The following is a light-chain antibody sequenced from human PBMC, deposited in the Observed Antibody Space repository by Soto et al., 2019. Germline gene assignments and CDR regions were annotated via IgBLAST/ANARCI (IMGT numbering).Light chain of an antibody. J-gene: IGLJ2*01. CDR1: TSDVGGYNS. CDR3: SSYRSSRTVI. CDR2: EVS. V-gene: IGLV2-14*01. Sequence: QSALTQPASVSGSPGQSITISCTGTTSDVGGYNSVYWYQQHPGKAPKLMIYEVSNRPSGVSNRFSGSKSGNTASLTISGRQAEDEADYYCSSYRSSRTVIFGGGTKVTVL.